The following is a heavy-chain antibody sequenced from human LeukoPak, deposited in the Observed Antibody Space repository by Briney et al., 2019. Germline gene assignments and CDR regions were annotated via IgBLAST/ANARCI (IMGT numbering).Heavy chain of an antibody. V-gene: IGHV1-2*02. CDR3: ALYVFWGGYPLDY. Sequence: ASVKVSCKASGYTFTGYYMHWVRQAPGQGLEWMGWINPNSGGTNYAQKFQGRVTMTRDTSISTAYMELSRLRSDDTAVYYCALYVFWGGYPLDYWGQGTLVTVSS. CDR2: INPNSGGT. D-gene: IGHD3-3*01. J-gene: IGHJ4*02. CDR1: GYTFTGYY.